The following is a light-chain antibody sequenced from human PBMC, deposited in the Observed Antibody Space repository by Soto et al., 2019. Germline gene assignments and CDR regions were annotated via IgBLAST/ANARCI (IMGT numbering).Light chain of an antibody. CDR2: EVS. CDR3: SSYTSSSTLLVV. CDR1: SSDVGGYNY. V-gene: IGLV2-14*01. J-gene: IGLJ2*01. Sequence: QSVLTQPASVSGSPGQSITISCTGTSSDVGGYNYVSWYQQHPGKAPKLMIYEVSNRPSGVSNRFSGSKSGNTASLTISGLQAEDEADYYCSSYTSSSTLLVVFGGGTQLTLL.